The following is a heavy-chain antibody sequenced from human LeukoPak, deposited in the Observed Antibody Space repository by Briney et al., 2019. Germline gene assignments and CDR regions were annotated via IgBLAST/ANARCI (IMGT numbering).Heavy chain of an antibody. J-gene: IGHJ6*02. CDR2: IYYSGST. CDR1: GGSISSSSYY. Sequence: SETLSLTCTVSGGSISSSSYYWGWIRQPPGKGLEWIGSIYYSGSTYYNPSLKSRVTISVDTSKNQFSLKLSSVTAADTAVYYCAREKPGIAAAGTLWISPSYYYYGMDVWGQGTTVTVSS. D-gene: IGHD6-13*01. CDR3: AREKPGIAAAGTLWISPSYYYYGMDV. V-gene: IGHV4-39*07.